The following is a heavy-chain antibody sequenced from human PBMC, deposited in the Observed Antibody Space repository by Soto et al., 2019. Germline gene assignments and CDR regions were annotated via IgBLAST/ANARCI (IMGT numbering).Heavy chain of an antibody. CDR3: VRAGDTVALSRKYYFDY. Sequence: SLKFSCTVSGRFFSSYGISWVRQAPGQGLEWIGGIIPTFGTADYAQRLQGRVTITADQSTTTAYMELTSLRSEDTALYYCVRAGDTVALSRKYYFDYWGQGTLVTVPQ. J-gene: IGHJ4*02. V-gene: IGHV1-69*13. CDR1: GRFFSSYG. CDR2: IIPTFGTA. D-gene: IGHD5-18*01.